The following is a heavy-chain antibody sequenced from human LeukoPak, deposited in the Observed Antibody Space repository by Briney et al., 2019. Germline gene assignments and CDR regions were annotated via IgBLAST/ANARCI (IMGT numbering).Heavy chain of an antibody. CDR2: IHTSGST. D-gene: IGHD3-22*01. V-gene: IGHV4-4*07. Sequence: PSETLSLTCTVSGGSISSYYWSWIRQPAGKGLEWIGRIHTSGSTNYNPSLKSRVTTSVDKSKNQLSLKLSSVTAADTAVYYCARYDRSGYSLELWGQGTLVTVPS. CDR1: GGSISSYY. CDR3: ARYDRSGYSLEL. J-gene: IGHJ4*02.